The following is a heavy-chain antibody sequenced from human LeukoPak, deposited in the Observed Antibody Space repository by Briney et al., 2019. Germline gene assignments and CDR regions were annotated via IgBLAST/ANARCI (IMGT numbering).Heavy chain of an antibody. Sequence: ASVKVSCKASGGTFISYAISWVRQAPGQGLEWMGGTIPIFGTANYAQKSQGRVTITADESTSTAYMELSSLRSEDTAVYYCARGSPRNYYDSSGYPFDYWGQGTLVTVSS. CDR1: GGTFISYA. CDR2: TIPIFGTA. CDR3: ARGSPRNYYDSSGYPFDY. D-gene: IGHD3-22*01. J-gene: IGHJ4*02. V-gene: IGHV1-69*13.